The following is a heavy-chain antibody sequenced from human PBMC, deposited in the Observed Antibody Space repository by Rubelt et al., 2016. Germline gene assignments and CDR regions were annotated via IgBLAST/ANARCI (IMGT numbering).Heavy chain of an antibody. CDR1: GFTFTGYW. CDR3: AKVSGYSFGSPIDY. Sequence: GGGLVQPGGSLRLSCAASGFTFTGYWMHWVRQAPGKGLEWVATIGSSGATISYADSVKGRFTISRDNPKNTLFLEMNSMRVEDTAVYYCAKVSGYSFGSPIDYWGQGTLVTVSS. CDR2: IGSSGATI. V-gene: IGHV3-23*01. J-gene: IGHJ4*02. D-gene: IGHD5-18*01.